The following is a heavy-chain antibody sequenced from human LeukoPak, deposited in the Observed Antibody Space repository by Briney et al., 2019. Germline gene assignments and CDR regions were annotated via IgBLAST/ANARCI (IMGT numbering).Heavy chain of an antibody. V-gene: IGHV3-7*01. CDR2: IKQDGSEK. CDR1: GFTFSSYW. CDR3: VRDRHWNDSSGYQYYYYGMDV. Sequence: PGGSLRLSCAASGFTFSSYWMSWVRQAPGKGLEWVANIKQDGSEKYYVDSVKGRFTISRDNAKNSLYLQMNSLRAEDTAVYYCVRDRHWNDSSGYQYYYYGMDVWGQGTTVTVSS. D-gene: IGHD3-22*01. J-gene: IGHJ6*02.